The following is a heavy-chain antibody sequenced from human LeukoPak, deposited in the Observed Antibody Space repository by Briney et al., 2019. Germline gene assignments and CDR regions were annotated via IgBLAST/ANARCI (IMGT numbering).Heavy chain of an antibody. Sequence: TGGSLRLSCAASGFIVSSNYMSWVRQAPGKGLEWVSVIYSGGSTYYADSVKGRFTISRDNSKNTLYLQMNSLRAEDTAVYYCARGGYSSGWNEYFQHWGQGTLVTVSS. CDR2: IYSGGST. D-gene: IGHD6-19*01. J-gene: IGHJ1*01. V-gene: IGHV3-53*01. CDR3: ARGGYSSGWNEYFQH. CDR1: GFIVSSNY.